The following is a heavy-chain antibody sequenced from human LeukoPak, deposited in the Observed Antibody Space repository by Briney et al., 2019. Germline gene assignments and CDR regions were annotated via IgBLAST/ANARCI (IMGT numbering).Heavy chain of an antibody. V-gene: IGHV3-21*04. CDR3: AKEGTIAAAGKFGYYYYMDV. J-gene: IGHJ6*03. D-gene: IGHD6-13*01. CDR1: GFTFSSYS. Sequence: PGGSLRLSCAASGFTFSSYSMNWVRQAPGKGLEWVSSISSSSSYIYYADSVKGRFTISRDNAKNSLYLQMNSLRAEDAALYYCAKEGTIAAAGKFGYYYYMDVWGKGTTVTISS. CDR2: ISSSSSYI.